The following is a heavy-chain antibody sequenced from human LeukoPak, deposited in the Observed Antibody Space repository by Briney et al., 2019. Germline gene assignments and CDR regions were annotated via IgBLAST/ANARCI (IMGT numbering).Heavy chain of an antibody. CDR3: AREFRSGIAAAGSYYFDY. CDR2: INPNSGGT. J-gene: IGHJ4*02. V-gene: IGHV1-2*02. D-gene: IGHD6-13*01. Sequence: GASVKVSCKAFGYTFTGYYMHWVRQAPGQGLEWMGWINPNSGGTNYAQQFQGRVTMTRDTSISTAYMELSRPRSDDTAVYYCAREFRSGIAAAGSYYFDYWGQGTLVTVSS. CDR1: GYTFTGYY.